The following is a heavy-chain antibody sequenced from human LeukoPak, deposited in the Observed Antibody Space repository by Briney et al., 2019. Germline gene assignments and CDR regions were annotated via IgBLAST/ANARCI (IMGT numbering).Heavy chain of an antibody. J-gene: IGHJ4*02. D-gene: IGHD3-3*01. CDR2: ISAYNGNT. CDR3: ARETTTYYDFWSGRIEPFDY. CDR1: GGTFSSYG. V-gene: IGHV1-18*01. Sequence: ASVKVSCKASGGTFSSYGISWVRQAPGQGLEWMGWISAYNGNTNYAQKLQGRVTMTTDTSTSTAYMELRSLRSDDTAVYYCARETTTYYDFWSGRIEPFDYWGQGTLVTVSS.